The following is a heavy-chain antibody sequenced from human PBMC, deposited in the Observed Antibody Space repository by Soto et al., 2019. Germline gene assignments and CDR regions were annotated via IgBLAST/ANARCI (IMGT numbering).Heavy chain of an antibody. CDR3: AKEYNDYGDY. Sequence: QVQLVESGGGVVQPGRSLRLSCAASGFTFSSYGMHWVRQAPGKGLEWVAVISYDGSNKYYADSVKGRFTISRDNSKNTLYLQMNSLRAEDTAVYYCAKEYNDYGDYWGQGTLVTVSS. V-gene: IGHV3-30*18. D-gene: IGHD1-20*01. J-gene: IGHJ4*02. CDR1: GFTFSSYG. CDR2: ISYDGSNK.